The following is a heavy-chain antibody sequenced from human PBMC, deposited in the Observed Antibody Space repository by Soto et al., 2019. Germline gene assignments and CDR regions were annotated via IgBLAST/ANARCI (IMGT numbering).Heavy chain of an antibody. J-gene: IGHJ6*03. CDR2: INPNSGGT. Sequence: GASVKVSCKASGYTFTGYYMHWVRQAPGQGLEWMGWINPNSGGTNYAQKFQGWVTMTRDTSISTAYMELSRLRSDDTAVYYCARDAYCSSTSCYYYYMDVWGKGTTVTVSS. CDR1: GYTFTGYY. V-gene: IGHV1-2*04. CDR3: ARDAYCSSTSCYYYYMDV. D-gene: IGHD2-2*01.